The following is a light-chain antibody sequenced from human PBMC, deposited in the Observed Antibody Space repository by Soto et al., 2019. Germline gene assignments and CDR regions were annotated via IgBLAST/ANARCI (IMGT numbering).Light chain of an antibody. CDR2: EVS. CDR1: SSDVGAYNY. V-gene: IGLV2-14*01. J-gene: IGLJ3*02. Sequence: QSALTQPVSVSGSPGQSITISCTGTSSDVGAYNYVSWYQQHPGKAPKLMIYEVSNRPSGVSDRFSGSRSGNTASLTISGLQAEDESDYYCISYTSSSTWVFGGGTKVTVL. CDR3: ISYTSSSTWV.